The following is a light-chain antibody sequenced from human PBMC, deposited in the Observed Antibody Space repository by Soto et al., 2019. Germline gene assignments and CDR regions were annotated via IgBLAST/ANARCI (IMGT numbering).Light chain of an antibody. CDR2: AAS. CDR3: QKYNRAAHT. V-gene: IGKV1-27*01. Sequence: DIQVTQSPSSLSASLGDRVTITCRANQAIGVYLAWFQQQPGKVPKLLIYAASALQSGVPSRFSGSGSVTGVTLTISSLLPEAIATSYCQKYNRAAHTFGGGTKVEI. J-gene: IGKJ4*01. CDR1: QAIGVY.